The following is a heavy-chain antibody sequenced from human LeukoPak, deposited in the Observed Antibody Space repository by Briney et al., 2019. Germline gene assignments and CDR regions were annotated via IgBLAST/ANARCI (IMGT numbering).Heavy chain of an antibody. D-gene: IGHD1-26*01. CDR3: ARDRGSHGAFDI. V-gene: IGHV3-30-3*01. CDR2: ISYDGSNK. J-gene: IGHJ3*02. CDR1: GFTFSSYA. Sequence: GGSLRLSCAASGFTFSSYAMHWVRQAPGKGLEWVAVISYDGSNKYYADSVKGRFTISRDNSKNTLCLQMNSLRAEDTAVYYCARDRGSHGAFDIWGQGTMVTVSS.